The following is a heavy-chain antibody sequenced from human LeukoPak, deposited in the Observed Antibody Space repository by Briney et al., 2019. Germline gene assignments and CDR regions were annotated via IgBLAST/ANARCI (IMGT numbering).Heavy chain of an antibody. CDR3: VKDAPLPFDF. J-gene: IGHJ4*02. CDR2: ISGDAHST. Sequence: GGSLRLSCAASGFTFRDFAMSWVRQAPGKGLEWVSAISGDAHSTYYADSLRGRFTISRDNSKNTLYLQMNSLRAADTATYFCVKDAPLPFDFWGQGALVIVSS. CDR1: GFTFRDFA. V-gene: IGHV3-23*01.